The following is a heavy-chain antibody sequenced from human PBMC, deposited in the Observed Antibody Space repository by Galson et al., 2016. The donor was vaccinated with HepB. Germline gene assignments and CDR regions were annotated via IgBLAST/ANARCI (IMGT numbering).Heavy chain of an antibody. CDR1: GFTFSNYG. J-gene: IGHJ6*02. V-gene: IGHV3-30*18. CDR2: ISYDGINS. D-gene: IGHD3-10*01. Sequence: SLRLSCAASGFTFSNYGMHWVRQAPGKGLEWVALISYDGINSYYADSLKGRFTNSRDNSKNTLYLQMNSLRAEDTGVYYCAKDRLAAPYYYYVMDVWGQGTTVTVSS. CDR3: AKDRLAAPYYYYVMDV.